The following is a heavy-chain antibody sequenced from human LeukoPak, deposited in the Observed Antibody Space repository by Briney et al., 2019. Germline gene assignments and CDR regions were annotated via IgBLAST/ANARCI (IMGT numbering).Heavy chain of an antibody. V-gene: IGHV3-66*01. CDR3: ARALLDGYNDY. CDR2: IFSGGDT. J-gene: IGHJ4*02. CDR1: GFTVRSNY. Sequence: RGSLRLSCAASGFTVRSNYTSWVRQAPGKGLEWVSVIFSGGDTYYADSVKGRFTISRDDSKNTLYLQMTTLRAEDTAVYYCARALLDGYNDYWGQGTLVTVSS. D-gene: IGHD5-24*01.